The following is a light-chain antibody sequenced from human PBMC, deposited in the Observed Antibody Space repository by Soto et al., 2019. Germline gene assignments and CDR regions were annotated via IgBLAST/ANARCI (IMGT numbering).Light chain of an antibody. V-gene: IGLV2-14*01. CDR2: EDS. CDR1: SSDVGGYNY. CDR3: CSYTNTNTLV. Sequence: QSARTQPASVSGSPGQSITISCTGTSSDVGGYNYVSWYQQHPGKAPRVMIYEDSNRPSGVSNRFSGSKSGSTASLTISGLQADDEADYYCCSYTNTNTLVFGTGTKVTVL. J-gene: IGLJ1*01.